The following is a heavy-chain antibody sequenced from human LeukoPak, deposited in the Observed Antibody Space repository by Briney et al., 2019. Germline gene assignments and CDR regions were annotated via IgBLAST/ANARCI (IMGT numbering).Heavy chain of an antibody. D-gene: IGHD2-21*02. CDR2: ISYGGSNK. V-gene: IGHV3-30*18. J-gene: IGHJ4*02. CDR1: GFTFSSYG. CDR3: AKDGGDSAPFDY. Sequence: PGGSLRLFCAASGFTFSSYGMHWGRQAPGKGLELAAVISYGGSNKYYADSVKGRFTISRDNTKNTLYLQMSSLRAEDTAVYYCAKDGGDSAPFDYWGQGTLVTVSS.